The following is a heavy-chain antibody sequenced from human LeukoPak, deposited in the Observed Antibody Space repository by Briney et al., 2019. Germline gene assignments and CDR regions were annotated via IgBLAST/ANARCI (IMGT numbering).Heavy chain of an antibody. Sequence: KASETLSLTCTVSGGSISSGSYYWSWIRQPAGKGLEWIGRIYTSGSTNYNPSLKSRVTISVDTSKNQFSLKLSSVTAADTAVYYCAGSVVVIALDYWGQGTLVTVSS. CDR2: IYTSGST. D-gene: IGHD2-21*01. CDR1: GGSISSGSYY. V-gene: IGHV4-61*02. J-gene: IGHJ4*02. CDR3: AGSVVVIALDY.